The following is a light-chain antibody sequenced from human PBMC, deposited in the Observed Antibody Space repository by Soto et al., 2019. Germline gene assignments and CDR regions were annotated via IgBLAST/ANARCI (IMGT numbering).Light chain of an antibody. CDR3: SSYTSSTTWV. CDR1: SSNVGSYDL. CDR2: GVS. Sequence: QSALTQPASVSGSPGQSITISCTGTSSNVGSYDLVSWYQQHPGKAPKLMIYGVSNRPSGVSSRFSGSKSGNTASLTISALQAEDEADYYCSSYTSSTTWVFGGGTKLTVL. J-gene: IGLJ3*02. V-gene: IGLV2-14*02.